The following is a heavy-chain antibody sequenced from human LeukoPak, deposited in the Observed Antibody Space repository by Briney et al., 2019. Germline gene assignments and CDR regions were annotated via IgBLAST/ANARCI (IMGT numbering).Heavy chain of an antibody. CDR3: AAGNNGVGFDW. D-gene: IGHD2-8*01. J-gene: IGHJ4*02. CDR2: IRYDGSTR. Sequence: GGSLRLSCAASGFTFSDLGMHWVRQAPGKGLEWVAFIRYDGSTRSYADSVKGRFTISRDNSKNTLYLQMSGLRVDDTALYYWAAGNNGVGFDWGGQEPLVPVPS. CDR1: GFTFSDLG. V-gene: IGHV3-30*02.